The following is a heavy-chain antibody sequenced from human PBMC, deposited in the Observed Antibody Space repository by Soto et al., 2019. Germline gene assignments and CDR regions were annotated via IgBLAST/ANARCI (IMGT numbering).Heavy chain of an antibody. CDR3: ARDWPRTGGLYYYYYYGMDV. J-gene: IGHJ6*02. V-gene: IGHV1-2*02. Sequence: QVQLVQSGAEVKKPGASVKVSCKASGYTFTGYYMHWVRQAPGQGLEWMGWINPNSVGTNYAQKVQGRVTMTKDTSNSTAYMELSRLRTDDTAVYYCARDWPRTGGLYYYYYYGMDVWGQGNTVTVSS. CDR2: INPNSVGT. CDR1: GYTFTGYY. D-gene: IGHD3-22*01.